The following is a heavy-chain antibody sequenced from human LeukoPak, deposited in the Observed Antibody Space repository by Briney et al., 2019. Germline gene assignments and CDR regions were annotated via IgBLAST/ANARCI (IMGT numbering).Heavy chain of an antibody. V-gene: IGHV4-30-4*02. Sequence: SETLSLTCTVSGGSISSGDYYWSWIRQPPGKGLEWIGYIYYSGSTYYNPSLKSRVTISVDTSKNQFSLKLSSVTAADTAVYYCARDLGGPGREIDPWGQGTLVTVSS. CDR2: IYYSGST. J-gene: IGHJ5*02. CDR3: ARDLGGPGREIDP. D-gene: IGHD3-10*01. CDR1: GGSISSGDYY.